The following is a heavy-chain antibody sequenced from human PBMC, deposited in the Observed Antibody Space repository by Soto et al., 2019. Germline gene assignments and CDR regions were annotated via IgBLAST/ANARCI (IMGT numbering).Heavy chain of an antibody. CDR3: ARFISCGGGTCFSDYYYYGMEV. D-gene: IGHD2-15*01. CDR2: ITIGSSYI. V-gene: IGHV3-21*04. CDR1: GFPFSTFS. Sequence: EKRLVESGGGLVKPGGSLRLSCAASGFPFSTFSMNWVRQAPGKGLEWVSSITIGSSYINYADSVKGRFAISRDDAQKSLYLQMNNRRAEDTAVYYCARFISCGGGTCFSDYYYYGMEVWGQGTTVTVSS. J-gene: IGHJ6*02.